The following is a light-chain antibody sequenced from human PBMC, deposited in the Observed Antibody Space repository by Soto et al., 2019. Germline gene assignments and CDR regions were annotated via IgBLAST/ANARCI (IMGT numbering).Light chain of an antibody. V-gene: IGLV1-40*01. Sequence: QSVLTQPPSVSGAPGQRVTISCTGSSSNIGTGYDVHWYQRLPGAAPKLLIYGTSNRPSGVPDRFSGSKFGASASLAITGLQAEDEADYYCHSYDNTLSGAVFGGGTQLTVL. CDR2: GTS. J-gene: IGLJ7*01. CDR3: HSYDNTLSGAV. CDR1: SSNIGTGYD.